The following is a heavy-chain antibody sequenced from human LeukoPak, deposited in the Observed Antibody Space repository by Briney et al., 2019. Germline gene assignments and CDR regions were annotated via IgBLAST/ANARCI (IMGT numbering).Heavy chain of an antibody. CDR2: IYTSGST. V-gene: IGHV4-4*07. D-gene: IGHD3-22*01. J-gene: IGHJ4*02. CDR3: ARDPVVVMRGGFDY. Sequence: SETLSLTCTVSGGSISSYYWSWIRQPAGKGLEWIGRIYTSGSTNYNPSLKSRVTMSVDTSKNQFSLKLSSVTAADTAVYYCARDPVVVMRGGFDYWGQGTLVTVSS. CDR1: GGSISSYY.